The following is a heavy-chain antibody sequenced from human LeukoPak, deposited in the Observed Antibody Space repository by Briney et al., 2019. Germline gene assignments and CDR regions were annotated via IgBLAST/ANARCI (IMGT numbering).Heavy chain of an antibody. CDR1: GFTFSDCG. CDR2: LSYDGTKT. CDR3: ARDPRHYGDYLLAYFDY. Sequence: GRSLRLSCAASGFTFSDCGMHWGRHAPGKGLEWVAVLSYDGTKTNYADSVNGRFTISRDNSKNTLFLQMNSLRAEDTAVYYCARDPRHYGDYLLAYFDYWGQGTLVTVSS. V-gene: IGHV3-30*03. J-gene: IGHJ4*02. D-gene: IGHD4-17*01.